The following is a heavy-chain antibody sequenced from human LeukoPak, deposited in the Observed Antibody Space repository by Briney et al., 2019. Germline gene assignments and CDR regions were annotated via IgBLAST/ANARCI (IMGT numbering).Heavy chain of an antibody. CDR1: GGSISSGNYY. CDR3: ARGIVVVAQLGYYYYYMDV. Sequence: SQTLSLTCTVSGGSISSGNYYWSWIRQPAGKGLEWIGRIYTSGSTNYYPSLKSRVTISVDTSKNQFSLKLSSVTAADTAVYYCARGIVVVAQLGYYYYYMDVWGKGTTVTISS. CDR2: IYTSGST. D-gene: IGHD2-15*01. J-gene: IGHJ6*03. V-gene: IGHV4-61*02.